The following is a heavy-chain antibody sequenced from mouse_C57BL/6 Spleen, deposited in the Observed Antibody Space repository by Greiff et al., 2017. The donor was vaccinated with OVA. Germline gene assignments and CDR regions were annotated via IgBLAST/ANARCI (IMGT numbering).Heavy chain of an antibody. CDR2: ISDGGSYT. Sequence: EVQVVESGGGLVKPGGSLKLSCAASGFTFSSYAMSWVRQTPEKRLEWVATISDGGSYTYYPDNVKGRFTISRDNAKNNLYLQMSHLKSEDTAMYYCARDSYYSKRLGYFDYWGQGTTLTVSS. V-gene: IGHV5-4*01. D-gene: IGHD2-5*01. CDR3: ARDSYYSKRLGYFDY. CDR1: GFTFSSYA. J-gene: IGHJ2*01.